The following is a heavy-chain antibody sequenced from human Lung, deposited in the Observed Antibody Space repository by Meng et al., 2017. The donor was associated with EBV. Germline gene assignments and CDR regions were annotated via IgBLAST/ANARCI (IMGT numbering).Heavy chain of an antibody. J-gene: IGHJ2*01. CDR3: ARYCSGGSCYRDVSRNNWYFDL. Sequence: SLHCATAEASRSGSTWFSWGRQPTGKWLEWMGEIYPRESTNYNPSLKSRVTISVDKSKNQFSLKLSSVTAADTAVYYCARYCSGGSCYRDVSRNNWYFDLWGRGTLVTVSS. D-gene: IGHD2-15*01. V-gene: IGHV4-4*02. CDR2: IYPREST. CDR1: EASRSGSTW.